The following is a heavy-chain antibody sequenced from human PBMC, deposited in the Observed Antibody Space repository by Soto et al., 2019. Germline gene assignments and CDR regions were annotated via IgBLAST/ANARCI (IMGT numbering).Heavy chain of an antibody. CDR3: ASHVSGNWFDP. Sequence: PGESLKISCKGSGYSFSRYWIGWVRQMPGKGLEWMGITNPGDSDTRYSPSFQGQVTISVDKSISTACLQWSSLKASDTAMYYCASHVSGNWFDPWGQGTLVTVSS. CDR2: TNPGDSDT. J-gene: IGHJ5*02. D-gene: IGHD1-26*01. CDR1: GYSFSRYW. V-gene: IGHV5-51*01.